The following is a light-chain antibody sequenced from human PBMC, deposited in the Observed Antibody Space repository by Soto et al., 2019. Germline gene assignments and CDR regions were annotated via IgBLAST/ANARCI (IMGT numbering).Light chain of an antibody. CDR2: GAT. CDR3: QKYNSDPLT. V-gene: IGKV1-27*01. CDR1: QSIREY. Sequence: DIQMTQSPSSLAASLGDRVTITCRASQSIREYLNWYQQKPGKAPKLLIYGATSLQAGVPSRFSGSGSGTDYTLTISSLQPEDVEAYYCQKYNSDPLTFGGGTKVDIK. J-gene: IGKJ4*01.